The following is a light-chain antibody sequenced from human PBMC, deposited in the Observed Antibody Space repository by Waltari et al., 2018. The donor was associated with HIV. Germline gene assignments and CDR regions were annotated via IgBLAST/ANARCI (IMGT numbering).Light chain of an antibody. CDR2: DDK. V-gene: IGLV3-21*01. J-gene: IGLJ1*01. CDR3: QVFENSRDQA. Sequence: YVLTQPPSVSVAPGKTATITCGGNNIADQQVHWYQQKSGQAPVLVIYDDKLRPSGIPARLSGSNSGDTATLTISGVEVGDEAEYYCQVFENSRDQAFGTGTKVTVL. CDR1: NIADQQ.